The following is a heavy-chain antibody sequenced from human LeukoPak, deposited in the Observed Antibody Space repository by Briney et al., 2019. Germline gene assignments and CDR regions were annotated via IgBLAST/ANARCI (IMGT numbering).Heavy chain of an antibody. D-gene: IGHD3-22*01. CDR1: GFTFASFA. CDR2: ITPNADRT. V-gene: IGHV3-23*01. CDR3: AIMHGYYDGSGYWVQ. J-gene: IGHJ1*01. Sequence: GGSRRLSWAASGFTFASFAMSGARQPPGKGLEWVYFITPNADRTSYADSVEGRFTISRDNPRNTLYMQMNSLRDEDTALYYCAIMHGYYDGSGYWVQWGQGTLVTVSS.